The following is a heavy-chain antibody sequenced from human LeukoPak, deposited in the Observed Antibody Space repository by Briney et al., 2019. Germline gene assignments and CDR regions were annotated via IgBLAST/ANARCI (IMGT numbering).Heavy chain of an antibody. J-gene: IGHJ4*02. CDR2: ISSSSSTI. CDR3: ARDEGGLTGAKPIDY. D-gene: IGHD7-27*01. V-gene: IGHV3-48*01. Sequence: QPGGSLRLSCAASGFTFSSYSMNWVRQAPGKGLEWVSYISSSSSTIYYADSVKGRFTISRDNAKNSLYLQMNSLRAEDTAVYYCARDEGGLTGAKPIDYWGQGTLVTVSS. CDR1: GFTFSSYS.